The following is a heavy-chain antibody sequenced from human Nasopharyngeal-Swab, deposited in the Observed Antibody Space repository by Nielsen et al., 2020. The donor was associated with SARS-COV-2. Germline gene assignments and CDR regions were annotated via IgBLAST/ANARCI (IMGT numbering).Heavy chain of an antibody. V-gene: IGHV3-7*01. D-gene: IGHD2-21*01. CDR1: GFTFDTYW. CDR2: IKQDGSVK. Sequence: GESLKISCAASGFTFDTYWMAWVRQAPGKGLEWVANIKQDGSVKYYVDSVEGRFTISRDNAKNSLYLQMNSLRAEDTAVYYCAGGNSNDYWGQGTLVTVSS. CDR3: AGGNSNDY. J-gene: IGHJ4*02.